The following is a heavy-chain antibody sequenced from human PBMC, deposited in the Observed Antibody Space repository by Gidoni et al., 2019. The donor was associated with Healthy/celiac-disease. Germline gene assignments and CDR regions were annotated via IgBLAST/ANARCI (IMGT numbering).Heavy chain of an antibody. J-gene: IGHJ3*02. CDR1: GFTSSSYS. CDR2: ISSSSSTI. Sequence: EVQLVESGGGLVQPGGSLRLSCAASGFTSSSYSMNWVRQAPGKGLEWVSYISSSSSTIYYADSVKGRFTISRDNAKNSLYLQMNSLRAEDTAVYYCASRVVVPAADAFDIWGQGTMVTVSS. D-gene: IGHD2-2*01. V-gene: IGHV3-48*01. CDR3: ASRVVVPAADAFDI.